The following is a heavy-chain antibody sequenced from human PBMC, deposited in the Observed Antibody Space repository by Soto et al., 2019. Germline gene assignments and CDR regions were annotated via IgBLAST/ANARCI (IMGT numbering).Heavy chain of an antibody. V-gene: IGHV4-59*12. J-gene: IGHJ4*02. D-gene: IGHD3-3*01. CDR3: ARGRSYYDFWSGYVGHNSPGPYYFDY. Sequence: PSETLSLTCTVSGGSISSYYWSWIRQPPGKGLEWIGYIYYSGSTNYNPSLKSRVTISVDTSKNQFSLKLSSVTAADTAVYYCARGRSYYDFWSGYVGHNSPGPYYFDYWGQGTLVTVSS. CDR2: IYYSGST. CDR1: GGSISSYY.